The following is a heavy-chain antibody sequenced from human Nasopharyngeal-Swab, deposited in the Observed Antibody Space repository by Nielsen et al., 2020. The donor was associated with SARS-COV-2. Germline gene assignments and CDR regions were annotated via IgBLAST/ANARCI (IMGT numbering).Heavy chain of an antibody. V-gene: IGHV1-46*01. CDR3: ARDRDGYNLGTGDY. D-gene: IGHD5-24*01. Sequence: WVRQAPGQGFEWMGVVNPGGGATQYAQKFQGRVTMTSDTSTSTVYVELGSLRSDDTAVYYCARDRDGYNLGTGDYWGQGTLVTVSS. CDR2: VNPGGGAT. J-gene: IGHJ4*02.